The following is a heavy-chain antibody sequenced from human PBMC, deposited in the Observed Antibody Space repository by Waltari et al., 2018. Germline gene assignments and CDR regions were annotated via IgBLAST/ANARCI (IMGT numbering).Heavy chain of an antibody. Sequence: QVQLQQWGAGLLKPSETLSLTCAVYGGSFSGYYWSWIRQPPGKGLEWIGEINHRGSTNYNPSLKSRVTISVDTSKNQFSLKLSSVTAADTAVYYCASSLGYCSSCIDYWGQGTLVTVSS. CDR3: ASSLGYCSSCIDY. J-gene: IGHJ4*02. CDR2: INHRGST. CDR1: GGSFSGYY. D-gene: IGHD2-2*01. V-gene: IGHV4-34*01.